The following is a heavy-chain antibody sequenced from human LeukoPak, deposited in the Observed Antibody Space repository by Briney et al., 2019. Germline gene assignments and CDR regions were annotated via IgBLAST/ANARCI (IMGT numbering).Heavy chain of an antibody. V-gene: IGHV4-59*01. CDR1: GGSISSYY. CDR2: IYYSGST. Sequence: SETLSLTCTVSGGSISSYYWSWIRQPPGKGLEWIGNIYYSGSTNYNPSLKSRVTISVDTSKNQFSLKLSSVTAADTAVYYCAREIAAAGTDYYYGMDVWGQGTTVTVSS. D-gene: IGHD6-13*01. J-gene: IGHJ6*02. CDR3: AREIAAAGTDYYYGMDV.